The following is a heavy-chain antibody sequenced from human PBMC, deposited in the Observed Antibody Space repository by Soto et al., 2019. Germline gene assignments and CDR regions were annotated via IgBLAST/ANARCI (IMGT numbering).Heavy chain of an antibody. CDR3: AREGVAAAGEFDY. D-gene: IGHD6-13*01. Sequence: GGSLRLSCAASGFTFSSYWMHWVRQAPGKGLVWVSRINSDGSSTSYADSVKGRFTISRDNAKNTLYLQMNRLRAEDTAVYYCAREGVAAAGEFDYWGQGTLVTVSS. CDR1: GFTFSSYW. J-gene: IGHJ4*02. CDR2: INSDGSST. V-gene: IGHV3-74*01.